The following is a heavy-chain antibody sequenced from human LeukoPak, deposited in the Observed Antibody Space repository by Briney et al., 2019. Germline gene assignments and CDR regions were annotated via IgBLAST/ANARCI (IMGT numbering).Heavy chain of an antibody. V-gene: IGHV7-4-1*02. CDR3: ASTPGLRAPLYYFDY. Sequence: ASVKVSCKASGYTFTSYAMNWVRQAPGQGLEWMGWINTNTGNPTYDQGFTGRFVFSLATSVSTAYLQISSLKAGDTDVYYCASTPGLRAPLYYFDYWGQGTLVTVSS. CDR2: INTNTGNP. D-gene: IGHD2-15*01. J-gene: IGHJ4*02. CDR1: GYTFTSYA.